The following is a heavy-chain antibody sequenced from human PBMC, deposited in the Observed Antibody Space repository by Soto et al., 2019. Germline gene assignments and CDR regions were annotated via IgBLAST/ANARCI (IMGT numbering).Heavy chain of an antibody. Sequence: EVQLVESGGGLVQPGGSLRLSCTASGLTFSNYWMHWVRQAPGKGLVWVSRINGDGRTTTYADSVKGRFTISRDNAKNTVYLQMDSVRAEDTAVYYCAGGGCSGAGIYYLTDHWGQGTLVTVSS. J-gene: IGHJ4*02. V-gene: IGHV3-74*01. D-gene: IGHD3-10*01. CDR1: GLTFSNYW. CDR2: INGDGRTT. CDR3: AGGGCSGAGIYYLTDH.